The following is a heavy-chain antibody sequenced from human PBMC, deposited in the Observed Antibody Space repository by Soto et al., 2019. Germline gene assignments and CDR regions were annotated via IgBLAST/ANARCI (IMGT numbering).Heavy chain of an antibody. V-gene: IGHV3-30-3*01. J-gene: IGHJ4*02. D-gene: IGHD2-2*01. CDR1: GFTFSSYA. Sequence: GGSLRLSCAASGFTFSSYAMHWVRQAPGKGLEWVAVISYDGSNKYYADSVKGRFTISRDNSKNTLYLQMNSLRAEDTAVYYCARDPISSDIVVVPAATYFDYWSQGTLVTVSS. CDR3: ARDPISSDIVVVPAATYFDY. CDR2: ISYDGSNK.